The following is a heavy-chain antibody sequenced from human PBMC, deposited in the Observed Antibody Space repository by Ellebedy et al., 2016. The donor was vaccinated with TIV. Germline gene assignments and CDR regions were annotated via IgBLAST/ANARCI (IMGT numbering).Heavy chain of an antibody. Sequence: GESLKISXAASGFTFSSYAMSWVRQAPGKGLEWVSAISGSGGSTYYADSVKGRFTISRDNSKNTLYLQMNSLRAEDTAVYYCAKCIWFGENQYPIGMDVWGQGTTVTVSS. J-gene: IGHJ6*02. V-gene: IGHV3-23*01. CDR2: ISGSGGST. CDR3: AKCIWFGENQYPIGMDV. D-gene: IGHD3-10*01. CDR1: GFTFSSYA.